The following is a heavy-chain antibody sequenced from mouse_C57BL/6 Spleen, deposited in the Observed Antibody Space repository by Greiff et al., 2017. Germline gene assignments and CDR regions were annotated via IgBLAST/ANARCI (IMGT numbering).Heavy chain of an antibody. D-gene: IGHD1-1*02. Sequence: EVHLVESGGGLVKPGGSLKLSCAASGFTFSDYGMHWVRQAPEKGLEWVAYISSGSSTIYYADTVKGRFTISRDNAKNTLFLQMTSLRSEDTAMYYCAREDRWISGYAYWGQGTLVTVSA. J-gene: IGHJ3*01. CDR2: ISSGSSTI. CDR1: GFTFSDYG. V-gene: IGHV5-17*01. CDR3: AREDRWISGYAY.